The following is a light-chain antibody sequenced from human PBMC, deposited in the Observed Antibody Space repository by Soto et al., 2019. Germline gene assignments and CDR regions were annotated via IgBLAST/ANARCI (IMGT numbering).Light chain of an antibody. V-gene: IGKV3-15*01. J-gene: IGKJ1*01. CDR1: QSVRTD. CDR3: QQYNKWPRT. Sequence: ETVFTQSPATLSVSPGERATLSCRASQSVRTDLAWYQQKPGQAPRLLIYGASTRETGVPASFSGGGSGTEFTLTISSLRSEDFAVYYCQQYNKWPRTFGQGTKVDI. CDR2: GAS.